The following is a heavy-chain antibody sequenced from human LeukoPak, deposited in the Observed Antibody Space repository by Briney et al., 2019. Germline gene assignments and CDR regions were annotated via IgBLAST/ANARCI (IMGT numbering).Heavy chain of an antibody. J-gene: IGHJ6*02. CDR3: ARGGYDFVYYYYGMDV. Sequence: SETLSLTCTVSGGSISSSYYYWGWIRQPPGKGLEWIGSIYYSGSTYYNPSLKSRVTISVDTSKNQFSLKLRSVTAADTAVYYCARGGYDFVYYYYGMDVWGQGTTVTVSS. D-gene: IGHD3-3*01. CDR1: GGSISSSYYY. CDR2: IYYSGST. V-gene: IGHV4-39*01.